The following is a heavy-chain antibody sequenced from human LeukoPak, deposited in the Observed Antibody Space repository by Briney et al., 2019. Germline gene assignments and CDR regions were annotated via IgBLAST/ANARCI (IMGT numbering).Heavy chain of an antibody. CDR1: GGSISSSNW. D-gene: IGHD6-13*01. V-gene: IGHV4-4*02. CDR3: ARGYSSSWYVWFDP. Sequence: SETLSLTCAVSGGSISSSNWWSWVRQPPGKGLEWIGSIYYSGSTYYNPSLKSRVTISVDTSKNQFSLKLSSVTAADTAVYYCARGYSSSWYVWFDPWGQGTLVTVSS. CDR2: IYYSGST. J-gene: IGHJ5*02.